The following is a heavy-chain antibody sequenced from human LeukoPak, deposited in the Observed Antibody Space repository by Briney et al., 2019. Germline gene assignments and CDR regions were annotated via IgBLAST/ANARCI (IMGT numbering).Heavy chain of an antibody. CDR3: VRETNWFDP. V-gene: IGHV4-34*01. CDR1: GGSLSGYY. Sequence: SETLSLTCAVYGGSLSGYYWSWIRQPPGNGLEGFGEINHSGSTKYNPSLRSRVTISVDTSKNQFSIKLSTVTASDTAVYSCVRETNWFDPWGQGTLVTVSS. CDR2: INHSGST. J-gene: IGHJ5*02.